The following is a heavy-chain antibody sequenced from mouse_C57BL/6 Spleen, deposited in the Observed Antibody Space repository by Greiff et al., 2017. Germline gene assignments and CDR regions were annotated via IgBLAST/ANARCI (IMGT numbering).Heavy chain of an antibody. J-gene: IGHJ2*01. V-gene: IGHV1-52*01. Sequence: VQLQQPGAELVRPGSSVKLSCKASGYTFTSYWMHWVKQRPIQGLEWIGNIDPSDSETHYNQKFKDKATLTVDKSSSTAYMQLSSLTSEDSAVYYCARHYYGSSYGFDYWGQGTTLTVSS. CDR1: GYTFTSYW. CDR3: ARHYYGSSYGFDY. D-gene: IGHD1-1*01. CDR2: IDPSDSET.